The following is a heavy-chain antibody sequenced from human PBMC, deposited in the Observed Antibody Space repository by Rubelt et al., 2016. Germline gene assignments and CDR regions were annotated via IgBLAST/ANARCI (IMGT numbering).Heavy chain of an antibody. D-gene: IGHD5-18*01. Sequence: QVQLQQWGAGLLKPSETLSLTCAVYGGSFSGYYLSWIRQPQGKGLEWIGEINHSGSTYYNPPLKSRVTISVDTSKNQFSLKRSSVTAADTAVYYCAREHSGYSYGSYGMDVWGQGTTVTVSS. CDR1: GGSFSGYY. CDR2: INHSGST. V-gene: IGHV4-34*01. CDR3: AREHSGYSYGSYGMDV. J-gene: IGHJ6*02.